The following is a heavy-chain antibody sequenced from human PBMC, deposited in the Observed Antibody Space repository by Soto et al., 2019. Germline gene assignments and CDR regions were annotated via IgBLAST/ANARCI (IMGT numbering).Heavy chain of an antibody. D-gene: IGHD6-6*01. Sequence: EVKLLESGGGLVQPGGSLRLSCAASGFMFSTYAMSWVRQAPGKGLEWVSTVSGSGGITYYADSVKGRFTISRDNSKNTLYLQMNSLRAEDTAVYYSAVDSSSPSVYYHYGMDVWGQGTTVTVSS. CDR2: VSGSGGIT. CDR1: GFMFSTYA. J-gene: IGHJ6*02. CDR3: AVDSSSPSVYYHYGMDV. V-gene: IGHV3-23*01.